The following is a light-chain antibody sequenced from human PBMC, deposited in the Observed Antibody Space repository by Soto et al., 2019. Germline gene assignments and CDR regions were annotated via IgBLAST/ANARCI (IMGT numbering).Light chain of an antibody. Sequence: QSVLTQPASVSGSPGQSITISCTGTSSDVGGYNYVSWYQHHPGKAPKLMLYDVSNRPSGVSNRFSGSKSANTASLTISGLQAEDEADYYCSSYTSSSTLVVFGGGTKRTGL. CDR1: SSDVGGYNY. CDR2: DVS. J-gene: IGLJ2*01. V-gene: IGLV2-14*03. CDR3: SSYTSSSTLVV.